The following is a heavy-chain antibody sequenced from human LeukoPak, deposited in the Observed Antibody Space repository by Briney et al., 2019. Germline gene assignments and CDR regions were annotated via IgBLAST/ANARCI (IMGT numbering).Heavy chain of an antibody. CDR1: GYTFTSYG. D-gene: IGHD2-15*01. V-gene: IGHV1-18*01. J-gene: IGHJ4*02. CDR3: ARGPYCSGGTCYSRYFDF. CDR2: ISTYNGNT. Sequence: ASVKVSCKASGYTFTSYGITWVRQAPGQGLEWMGWISTYNGNTNYAQKLQGRVTMTTDTSTSTAYMELRSLRSDDTAVYYCARGPYCSGGTCYSRYFDFWGQGTLVPVSS.